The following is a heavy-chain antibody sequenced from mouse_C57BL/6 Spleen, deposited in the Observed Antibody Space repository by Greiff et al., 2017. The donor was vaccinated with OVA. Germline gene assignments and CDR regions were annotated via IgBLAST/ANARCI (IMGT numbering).Heavy chain of an antibody. CDR3: ARKGDSSGYGYFDY. Sequence: VKLMESGAELVKPGASVKISCKASGYAFSSYWMNWVKQRPGKGLEWIGQIYPGDGDTNYNGKFKGKATLTADKSSSTAYMQLSSLTSEDSAVYFCARKGDSSGYGYFDYWGQGTTLTVSS. CDR2: IYPGDGDT. CDR1: GYAFSSYW. V-gene: IGHV1-80*01. J-gene: IGHJ2*01. D-gene: IGHD3-2*02.